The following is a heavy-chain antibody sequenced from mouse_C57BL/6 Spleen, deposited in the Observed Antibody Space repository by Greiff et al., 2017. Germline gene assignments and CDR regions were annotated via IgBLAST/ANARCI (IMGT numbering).Heavy chain of an antibody. CDR2: INPGSGGT. D-gene: IGHD1-1*01. CDR3: ARWLQITTVGGPYYFDY. Sequence: VQLQQSGAELVRPGTSVKVSCKASGYAFTNYLIEWVKQRPGQGLEWLGVINPGSGGTKYNEKFKGKATLTADKSSSTAYMQLSSLTSEDSAVYFCARWLQITTVGGPYYFDYWGQGTTLTVSS. CDR1: GYAFTNYL. J-gene: IGHJ2*01. V-gene: IGHV1-54*01.